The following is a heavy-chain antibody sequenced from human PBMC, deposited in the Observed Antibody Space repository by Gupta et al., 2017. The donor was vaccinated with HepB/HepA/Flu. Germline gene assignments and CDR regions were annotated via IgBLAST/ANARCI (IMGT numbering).Heavy chain of an antibody. CDR3: ANKVKSNDNGGWGWGY. CDR2: IYWNDDA. Sequence: QITLKESGPTLVKPTQTLTLTCTFSGFSLSSSSIGVGVGWIRQPPGKALEWLALIYWNDDARYNPSLRSRLTITKAPQKNQGALTLTKMESAETGTNYWANKVKSNDNGGWGWGYGGQGIMVTVSS. CDR1: GFSLSSSSIGVG. D-gene: IGHD1-1*01. J-gene: IGHJ4*02. V-gene: IGHV2-5*01.